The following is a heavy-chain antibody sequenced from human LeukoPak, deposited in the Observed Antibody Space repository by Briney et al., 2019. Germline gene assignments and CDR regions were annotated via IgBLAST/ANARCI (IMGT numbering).Heavy chain of an antibody. CDR2: ISSGSSYI. D-gene: IGHD2-8*02. J-gene: IGHJ3*02. Sequence: GGSLRLSCAASGFTFSTYSVNWVRQAPGKGLEWVSSISSGSSYIYYADSVKGRFTISRDNAKNSLYLQMNSLRAEDTAVYYCARLETGVDAFDIWGQGTMVTVSS. CDR3: ARLETGVDAFDI. V-gene: IGHV3-21*01. CDR1: GFTFSTYS.